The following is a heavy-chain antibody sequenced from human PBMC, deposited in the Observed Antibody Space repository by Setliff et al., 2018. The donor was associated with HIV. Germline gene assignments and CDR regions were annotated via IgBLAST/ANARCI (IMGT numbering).Heavy chain of an antibody. CDR2: IDPNSGGT. Sequence: ASVKVSCKASGYTLGGNYMHWVRQAPGQGLEWMGWIDPNSGGTNYAQKFEGRVTMTRDTTVNTVYIEVSSLRSDDTAVYYCSRDVGVPGGGNALEYWGQGIPVTVSS. V-gene: IGHV1-2*02. CDR1: GYTLGGNY. CDR3: SRDVGVPGGGNALEY. D-gene: IGHD3-10*01. J-gene: IGHJ4*02.